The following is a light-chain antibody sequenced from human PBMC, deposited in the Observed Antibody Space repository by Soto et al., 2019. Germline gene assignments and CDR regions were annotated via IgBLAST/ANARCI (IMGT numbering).Light chain of an antibody. Sequence: DVQVTQSPSSLSASVGVRVTITCRASQNINNYLNWYQQKPGKAPKLLISVESNLQSGVPSRFSGRGSGTEFTLTISSLQPEDFATYYCQQSYTTPLTFGGGTKVDIK. CDR2: VES. J-gene: IGKJ4*01. CDR3: QQSYTTPLT. CDR1: QNINNY. V-gene: IGKV1-39*01.